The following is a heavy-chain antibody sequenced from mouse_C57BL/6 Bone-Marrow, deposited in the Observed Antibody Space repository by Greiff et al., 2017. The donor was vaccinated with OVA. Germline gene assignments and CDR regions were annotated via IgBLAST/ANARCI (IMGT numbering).Heavy chain of an antibody. CDR1: GYTFTSYW. Sequence: QVQLQQPGAELVKPGASVKLSCKASGYTFTSYWMQWVKQRPGQGLEWIGAIDPSDSYTNYNQKFKGKATLTVDTSSSTAYMQLSSLTSEDSAVYYCASAVFAYWCQGTLVTVSA. CDR2: IDPSDSYT. V-gene: IGHV1-50*01. J-gene: IGHJ3*01. CDR3: ASAVFAY.